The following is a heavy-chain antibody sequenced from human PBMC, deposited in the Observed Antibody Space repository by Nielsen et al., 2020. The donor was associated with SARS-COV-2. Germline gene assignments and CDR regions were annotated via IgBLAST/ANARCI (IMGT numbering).Heavy chain of an antibody. V-gene: IGHV1-69*06. CDR2: IIPVFGTA. CDR3: ASYMGLSSWYEIDY. CDR1: GGTFSSYS. Sequence: SVKVSCKASGGTFSSYSASWVRQAPGQGLEWLGGIIPVFGTANYAQKFQGRVTITADKSTSTAYMELSSLRSEDTAVYYCASYMGLSSWYEIDYWGQGTLVTVSS. J-gene: IGHJ4*02. D-gene: IGHD6-13*01.